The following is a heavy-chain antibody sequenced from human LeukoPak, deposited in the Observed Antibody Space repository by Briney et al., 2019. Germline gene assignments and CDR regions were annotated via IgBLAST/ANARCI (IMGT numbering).Heavy chain of an antibody. J-gene: IGHJ4*02. CDR1: GYSISSGYY. D-gene: IGHD2-2*01. CDR3: ARVRCSSTSCYRSYFDY. CDR2: IYHSGST. Sequence: SETLSLTCAVSGYSISSGYYWGWIRQPPGKGLEWIGSIYHSGSTYYNPPLKSRVTISVDTSKNQFSLKLSSVTAADTAVYYCARVRCSSTSCYRSYFDYWGQGTLVTVSS. V-gene: IGHV4-38-2*01.